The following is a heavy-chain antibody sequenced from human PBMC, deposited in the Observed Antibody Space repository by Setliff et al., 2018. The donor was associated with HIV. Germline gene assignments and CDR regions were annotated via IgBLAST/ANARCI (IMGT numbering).Heavy chain of an antibody. Sequence: PSETLSLTCTVSGGSISSYYWSWIRQPAGKGLEWIGRIYTSGSTNYNPSLKGRVAISVDTSRNQFSLRVTSVTAADTAVYFCARDRHSSGLGSYGPWGPGILVTVSS. CDR3: ARDRHSSGLGSYGP. D-gene: IGHD3-10*01. V-gene: IGHV4-4*07. CDR2: IYTSGST. CDR1: GGSISSYY. J-gene: IGHJ5*02.